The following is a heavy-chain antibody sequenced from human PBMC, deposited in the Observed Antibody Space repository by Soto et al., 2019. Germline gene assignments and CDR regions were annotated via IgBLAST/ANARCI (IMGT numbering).Heavy chain of an antibody. J-gene: IGHJ4*02. V-gene: IGHV3-7*01. Sequence: GESLRLSCAAAGFTFSSYWMSWVRQAPGKGMEWVANIKQDGSEKYYVDSVQGRFTISRDNAKNSLYLQMNRLRAEETAVYYCARGDYYDSSGYPTWGQGT. D-gene: IGHD3-22*01. CDR2: IKQDGSEK. CDR3: ARGDYYDSSGYPT. CDR1: GFTFSSYW.